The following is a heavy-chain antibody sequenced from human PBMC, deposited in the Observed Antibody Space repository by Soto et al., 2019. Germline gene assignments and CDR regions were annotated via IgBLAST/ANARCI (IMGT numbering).Heavy chain of an antibody. J-gene: IGHJ4*02. CDR2: IDTSDSQT. D-gene: IGHD3-22*01. Sequence: GESLKISCKGSGYSFAGYWITWVRQKPGKGLEWMVRIDTSDSQTYYRTSFRGHVTISVTKSITTVFLQWSSLRASDTAMYYCARQIYDSDTGPNCQYYFDXWGQGTPVTVSX. CDR3: ARQIYDSDTGPNCQYYFDX. V-gene: IGHV5-10-1*01. CDR1: GYSFAGYW.